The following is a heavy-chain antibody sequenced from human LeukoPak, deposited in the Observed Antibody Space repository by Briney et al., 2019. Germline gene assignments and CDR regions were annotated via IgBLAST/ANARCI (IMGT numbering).Heavy chain of an antibody. J-gene: IGHJ4*02. CDR1: GDSINNHY. CDR3: ARCSRGGDCYYFDY. CDR2: IYYSGST. D-gene: IGHD2-21*02. V-gene: IGHV4-59*11. Sequence: PSETLSLTCTVSGDSINNHYWSWIRQSPGKGLEWIGYIYYSGSTNYNPSLNSRVTISVDTSKSQFSLKLNFVTAADTAVYYCARCSRGGDCYYFDYWGQGNLVTVSS.